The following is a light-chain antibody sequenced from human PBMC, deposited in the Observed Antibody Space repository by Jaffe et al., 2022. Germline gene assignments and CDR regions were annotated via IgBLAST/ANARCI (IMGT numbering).Light chain of an antibody. CDR2: AAS. CDR1: QSISSY. Sequence: DIQMTQSPSSLSASVGDRVTITCRASQSISSYLNWYQQKPGKAPKLLIYAASSLQSGVPSRFSGSGSGTDFTLTISSLQPEDFATYYCQQSYIKTPLTFGGGTKVEIK. CDR3: QQSYIKTPLT. V-gene: IGKV1-39*01. J-gene: IGKJ4*01.